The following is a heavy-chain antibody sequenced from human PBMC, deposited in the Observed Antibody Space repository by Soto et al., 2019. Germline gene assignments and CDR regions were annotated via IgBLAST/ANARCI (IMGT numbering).Heavy chain of an antibody. CDR3: LKSGSAIYYYFAY. Sequence: SETLSLTCTVSGGSITTTDHCWAWIRHPPGKGLEWIGSIYYSGTTEYNPSLNNRVTIFLDTSKNQFSLKLSSVTATDSSVYYCLKSGSAIYYYFAYPGRGSLVTVSS. V-gene: IGHV4-39*01. D-gene: IGHD3-10*01. J-gene: IGHJ4*02. CDR1: GGSITTTDHC. CDR2: IYYSGTT.